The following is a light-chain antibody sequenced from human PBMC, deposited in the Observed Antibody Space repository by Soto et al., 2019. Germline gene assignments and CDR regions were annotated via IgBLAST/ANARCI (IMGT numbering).Light chain of an antibody. CDR2: DTS. Sequence: EIVLTQSPGTLSLSTGERATLSCRASQTVRNNYLAWYQQKPGQAPRLLIYDTSNRATGIPARFSGSGSGTDFTLTISSLEPEDFAVYYCQQRSNWPLTFGGGTKVDIK. J-gene: IGKJ4*01. CDR3: QQRSNWPLT. CDR1: QTVRNNY. V-gene: IGKV3-11*01.